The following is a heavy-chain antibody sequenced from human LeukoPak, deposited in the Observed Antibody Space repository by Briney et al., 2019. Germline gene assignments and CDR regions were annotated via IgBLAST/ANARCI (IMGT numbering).Heavy chain of an antibody. Sequence: KTGGSLRLSCAASGFTFSGYWMHWVRQAPGKGLVWVSRINTDGSSTSYADSVKGRFTISRDNAKNTLYLQMNSLKTEDTAVYYCTTILFDYGDYFDYWGQGTLVTVSS. D-gene: IGHD4-17*01. CDR3: TTILFDYGDYFDY. CDR1: GFTFSGYW. V-gene: IGHV3-74*01. J-gene: IGHJ4*02. CDR2: INTDGSST.